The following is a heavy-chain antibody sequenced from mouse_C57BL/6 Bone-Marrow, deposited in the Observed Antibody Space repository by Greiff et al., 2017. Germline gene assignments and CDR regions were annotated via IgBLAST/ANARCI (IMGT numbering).Heavy chain of an antibody. D-gene: IGHD4-1*01. J-gene: IGHJ2*01. CDR3: AREGNWEVGFDY. CDR1: GYTFTSYW. Sequence: QVQLQQPGAELVMPGASVKLSCKASGYTFTSYWMHWVKQRPGQGLEWIGEIDPSDSYTNYNQKFKGKSTLTVDKSSSTAYMQLSRLTSEDSAVYYCAREGNWEVGFDYWGQGTTLTVSS. CDR2: IDPSDSYT. V-gene: IGHV1-69*01.